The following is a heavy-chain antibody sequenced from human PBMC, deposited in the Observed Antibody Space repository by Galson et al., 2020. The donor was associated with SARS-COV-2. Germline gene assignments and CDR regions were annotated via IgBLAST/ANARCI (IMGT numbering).Heavy chain of an antibody. CDR3: AKDLNFGDNSRVGWFDP. V-gene: IGHV4-61*09. CDR1: GGSISSDYHY. CDR2: IDANGRS. J-gene: IGHJ5*02. Sequence: SETLSLTCTVSGGSISSDYHYWSWIRQPAGKGLEWIGHIDANGRSEYNPFFKSRVTISLDTSKNQFSLRLSSVTAADTAIYYCAKDLNFGDNSRVGWFDPWGQGALVTVSS. D-gene: IGHD2-21*01.